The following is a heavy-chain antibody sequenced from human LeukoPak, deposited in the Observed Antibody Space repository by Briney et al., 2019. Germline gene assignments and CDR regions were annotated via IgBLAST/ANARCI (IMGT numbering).Heavy chain of an antibody. Sequence: SETLSLTCTVSGGSITNYYWSWIRQPAGKGLEWIGRIYTSGSTNYNPSLKSRVTMSVDTSKNQFSLKLSSVTAADTAVYYRARWGDSYFDYWGQGTLVTVSS. CDR2: IYTSGST. V-gene: IGHV4-4*07. J-gene: IGHJ4*02. D-gene: IGHD2-21*02. CDR3: ARWGDSYFDY. CDR1: GGSITNYY.